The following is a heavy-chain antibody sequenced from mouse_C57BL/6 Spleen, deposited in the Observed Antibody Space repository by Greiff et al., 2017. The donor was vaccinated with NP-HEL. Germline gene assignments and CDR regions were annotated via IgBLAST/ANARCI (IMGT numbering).Heavy chain of an antibody. CDR2: ISSGGDYI. CDR3: TRDLEIYYYGSSYGDAMDY. V-gene: IGHV5-9-1*02. Sequence: EVHLVESGEGLVKPGGSLKLSCAASGFTFSSYAMSWVRQTPEKRLEWVAYISSGGDYIYYADTVKGRFTISRDNARNTLYLQMSSLKSEDTAMYYCTRDLEIYYYGSSYGDAMDYWGQGTSVTVSS. J-gene: IGHJ4*01. D-gene: IGHD1-1*01. CDR1: GFTFSSYA.